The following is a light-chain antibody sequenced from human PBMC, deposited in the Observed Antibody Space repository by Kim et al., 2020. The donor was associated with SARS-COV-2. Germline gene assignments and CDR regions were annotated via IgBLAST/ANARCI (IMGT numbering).Light chain of an antibody. CDR3: GTWDTSLTAGV. CDR2: DNN. Sequence: GQWVTISRSGNSSNIGNNYVSWYQQFPGTAPKLLIYDNNKRPSGIPDRFSGSKSGTSATLGITGLQTGDEADYHCGTWDTSLTAGVFGGGTQLTVL. J-gene: IGLJ2*01. CDR1: SSNIGNNY. V-gene: IGLV1-51*01.